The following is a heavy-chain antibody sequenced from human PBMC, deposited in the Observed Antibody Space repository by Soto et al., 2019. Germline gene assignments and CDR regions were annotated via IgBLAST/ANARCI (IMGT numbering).Heavy chain of an antibody. CDR3: ARRTGYGGMDV. D-gene: IGHD2-8*02. CDR1: GGSISSSSYY. V-gene: IGHV4-39*01. CDR2: IYYSGST. J-gene: IGHJ6*02. Sequence: LSLTCTVSGGSISSSSYYWGWIRQPPGKGLEWIGSIYYSGSTYYNPSLKSRVTISVDTSKNQFSLKLSSVTAADTAVYYCARRTGYGGMDVWGQGTTVTV.